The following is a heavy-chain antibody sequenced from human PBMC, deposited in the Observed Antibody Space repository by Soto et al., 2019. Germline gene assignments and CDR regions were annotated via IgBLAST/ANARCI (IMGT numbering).Heavy chain of an antibody. CDR1: DGNIRSGGYY. CDR3: ARIPPRTDLFWSGYPPDWFDP. V-gene: IGHV4-31*03. D-gene: IGHD3-3*01. Sequence: SVTLSLTCTVSDGNIRSGGYYWSWISKHPGKGLEWIGYIYYSGSTYYNPSLKSRVTISVDTSKNQFSLKLSSVTAADTAVYYCARIPPRTDLFWSGYPPDWFDPWGQGTLVTVSS. CDR2: IYYSGST. J-gene: IGHJ5*02.